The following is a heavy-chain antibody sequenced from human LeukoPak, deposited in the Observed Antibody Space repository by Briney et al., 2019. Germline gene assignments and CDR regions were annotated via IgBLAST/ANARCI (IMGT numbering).Heavy chain of an antibody. D-gene: IGHD5/OR15-5a*01. V-gene: IGHV1-2*02. CDR3: ARDGSTTPTYYFGY. Sequence: ASVKVSCKASGYTFTGYYIHWVRQAPAQGLEWMGGINPNSGDTDYAQKFQGRVPMTRDTSISTAYMELSSLKSDDTAVYYCARDGSTTPTYYFGYWGQGTLVTVSS. CDR1: GYTFTGYY. CDR2: INPNSGDT. J-gene: IGHJ4*02.